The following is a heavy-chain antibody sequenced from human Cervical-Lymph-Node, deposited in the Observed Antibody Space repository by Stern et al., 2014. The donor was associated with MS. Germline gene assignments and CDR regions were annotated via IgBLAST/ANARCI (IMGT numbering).Heavy chain of an antibody. CDR1: GYPFPGYN. CDR3: ARSSPNFFLDV. D-gene: IGHD1-7*01. V-gene: IGHV1-2*04. J-gene: IGHJ6*02. Sequence: QVQLGQPGPEVKKLGASVKASCKASGYPFPGYNMPWGRQAPGQGLGWMGWINPNSGGTNYAQKFQGWVTMTRDTSISTAYMELSRLRSDDTAVYYCARSSPNFFLDVWGQGTTVTVSS. CDR2: INPNSGGT.